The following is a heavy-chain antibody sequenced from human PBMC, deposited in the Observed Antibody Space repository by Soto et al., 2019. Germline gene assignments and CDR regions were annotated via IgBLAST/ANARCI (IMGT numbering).Heavy chain of an antibody. V-gene: IGHV2-26*01. CDR3: XXXXXXTXFXXXXDV. J-gene: IGHJ6*04. CDR2: IFSNDEK. CDR1: GFSLNNARMG. Sequence: QVTLKESGPVLVKPTETLTLTCTVSGFSLNNARMGVSWIRQPPGKALEWLAHIFSNDEKSYNTSLRTRITISKDTSKSQVVLTVTNMDPXDTAXXXXXXXXXXTXFXXXXDVWXKGTTVTXSS.